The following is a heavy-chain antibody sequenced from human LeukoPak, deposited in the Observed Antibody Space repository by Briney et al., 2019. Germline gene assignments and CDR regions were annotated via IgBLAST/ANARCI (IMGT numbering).Heavy chain of an antibody. V-gene: IGHV3-33*07. Sequence: GESLKISCAASGFMFRSYGMYWVRQAPDKGLDWVAFILYDGSIKYYADSVKGRFTVSRDNSENTLYPQMNSLRADDTALYYCAKAVSTIGEYYYYGMDVWGQGTTVTVSS. CDR2: ILYDGSIK. CDR3: AKAVSTIGEYYYYGMDV. J-gene: IGHJ6*02. D-gene: IGHD2-8*01. CDR1: GFMFRSYG.